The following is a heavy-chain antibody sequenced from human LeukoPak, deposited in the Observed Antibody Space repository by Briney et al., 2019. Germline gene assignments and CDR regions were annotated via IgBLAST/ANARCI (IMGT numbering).Heavy chain of an antibody. V-gene: IGHV4-34*01. CDR3: AANPTTSFGELSNAFDI. J-gene: IGHJ3*02. CDR2: INHSGST. Sequence: SETLSLTCAVYGGSFSGYYWSWIRQPPGKGLEWIGEINHSGSTNYNPSLKSRVTISVDTSKNQFSLKLSSVTAADTAVYYCAANPTTSFGELSNAFDIWGQGTMVTVSS. CDR1: GGSFSGYY. D-gene: IGHD3-10*01.